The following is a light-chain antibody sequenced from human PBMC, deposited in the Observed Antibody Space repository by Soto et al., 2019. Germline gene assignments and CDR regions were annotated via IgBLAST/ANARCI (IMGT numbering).Light chain of an antibody. J-gene: IGLJ3*02. CDR2: GNG. CDR1: SSNIGAGYD. V-gene: IGLV1-40*01. Sequence: QSVLTQPPSVSGAPGQRVTISCTGSSSNIGAGYDVHWYQQLPGTAPKLLIYGNGNRPSGVPDRFSGSKSGTSASLAITGLQAEDEADYYCAAWDDSLNGLLFGGGTKLTVL. CDR3: AAWDDSLNGLL.